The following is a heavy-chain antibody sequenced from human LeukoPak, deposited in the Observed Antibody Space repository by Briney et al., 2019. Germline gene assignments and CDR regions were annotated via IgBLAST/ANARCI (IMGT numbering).Heavy chain of an antibody. V-gene: IGHV4-34*01. Sequence: PSETLSLTCAVYGGSFSGYYWSWIRQPPGKGLEWIGEINHSGSTNYNPSLKSRVTISVDTSKNQFSLKLSSVTAADTAVYYCAREGEGYGSGSYYRYYYYYYMDVWGKGTTVTVSS. J-gene: IGHJ6*03. CDR1: GGSFSGYY. CDR2: INHSGST. CDR3: AREGEGYGSGSYYRYYYYYYMDV. D-gene: IGHD3-10*01.